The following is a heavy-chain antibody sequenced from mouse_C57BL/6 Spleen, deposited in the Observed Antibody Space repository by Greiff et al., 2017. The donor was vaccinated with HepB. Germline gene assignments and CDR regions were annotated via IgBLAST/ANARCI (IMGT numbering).Heavy chain of an antibody. Sequence: QVQLQQPGAELVRPGTSVKLSCKASGYTFTSYWMHWVKQRPGQGLEWIGVIDPSDSYTNYNQKFKGKATLTVDTSSSTAYMQLSSLTSVDSAVYYCASGITPYYGDYWGQGTTLTVSA. CDR3: ASGITPYYGDY. J-gene: IGHJ2*01. CDR1: GYTFTSYW. D-gene: IGHD1-1*01. CDR2: IDPSDSYT. V-gene: IGHV1-59*01.